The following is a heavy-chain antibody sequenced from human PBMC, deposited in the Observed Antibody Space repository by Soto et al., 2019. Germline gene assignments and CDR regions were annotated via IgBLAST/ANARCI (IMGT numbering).Heavy chain of an antibody. CDR3: ATLYYYDSSGYEGSAFDI. CDR1: GSSFTSYW. D-gene: IGHD3-22*01. J-gene: IGHJ3*02. CDR2: IDPSDYYT. V-gene: IGHV5-10-1*01. Sequence: AESLMISFTGSGSSFTSYWISWVRQMPGTGLEWMGRIDPSDYYTNYSPSFQGHFTISADKSISTAYLQWSSLKASDTAMYYCATLYYYDSSGYEGSAFDIWGQGTMVTVSS.